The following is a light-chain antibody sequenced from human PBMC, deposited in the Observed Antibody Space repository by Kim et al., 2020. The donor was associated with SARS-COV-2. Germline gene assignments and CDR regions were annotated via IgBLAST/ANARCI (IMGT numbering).Light chain of an antibody. V-gene: IGLV1-40*01. J-gene: IGLJ3*02. CDR2: GNS. CDR3: QSYDSSLRV. CDR1: SSNSGAGYD. Sequence: PGQRVTISGTGSSSNSGAGYDVHWYQQLPGTAPKLLIYGNSNRPSGVPDRFSGSKSGTSASLAITGLQAEDEADYYCQSYDSSLRVFGGGTKLTVL.